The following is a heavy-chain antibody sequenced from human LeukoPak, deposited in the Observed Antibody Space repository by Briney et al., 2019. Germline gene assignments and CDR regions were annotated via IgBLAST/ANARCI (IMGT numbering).Heavy chain of an antibody. CDR2: ISGNGGRT. J-gene: IGHJ4*02. CDR3: VRAGSSYSFDY. CDR1: GFTFSTYW. D-gene: IGHD6-6*01. V-gene: IGHV3-23*01. Sequence: GGSLRLSCAASGFTFSTYWMHWVRQAPGKGLEWVSTISGNGGRTFYADSVKGRFTISRDNSKNTLDLQMNSLRAEDTAVYYCVRAGSSYSFDYWGQGNLVTVSS.